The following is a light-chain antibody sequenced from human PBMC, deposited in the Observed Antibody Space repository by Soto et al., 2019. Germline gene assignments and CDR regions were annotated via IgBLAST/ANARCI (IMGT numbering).Light chain of an antibody. J-gene: IGKJ1*01. Sequence: EIVLTQSPATLALSPEERATLSCSASQSVSTYLAWYQQKPGQAPRLLIYDASSKATGIPARFSGSGSGTDFTLAISSLEPEDFAVYYCQQRTKWPPTFGQGTKVEIK. CDR3: QQRTKWPPT. CDR1: QSVSTY. CDR2: DAS. V-gene: IGKV3-11*01.